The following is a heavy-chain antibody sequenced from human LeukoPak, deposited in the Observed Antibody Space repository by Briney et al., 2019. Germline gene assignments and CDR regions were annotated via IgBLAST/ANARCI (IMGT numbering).Heavy chain of an antibody. CDR1: GGSISSGGYS. J-gene: IGHJ1*01. V-gene: IGHV4-30-4*07. CDR2: IYYSGST. Sequence: SQTLSLTCAVSGGSISSGGYSWSWIRQPPGKGLERIGYIYYSGSTYYNPSLKSRVTISVDTSKNQFSLKLSSVTAADTAVYYCARVKYYYDSSGFKDEYFQHWGQGTLVTVSS. D-gene: IGHD3-22*01. CDR3: ARVKYYYDSSGFKDEYFQH.